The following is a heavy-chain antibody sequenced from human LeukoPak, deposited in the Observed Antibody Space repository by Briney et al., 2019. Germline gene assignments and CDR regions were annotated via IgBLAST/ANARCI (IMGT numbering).Heavy chain of an antibody. D-gene: IGHD4-17*01. J-gene: IGHJ3*02. CDR3: ARSTTKAFDI. CDR1: GYTFSSHG. V-gene: IGHV1-18*01. Sequence: ASVKVSCKASGYTFSSHGISWVRQAPGQGLEWRAWISAYNGNTNYAQKLQGRVTMTTDTSTSTAYMELRSLRSDDTAVYYCARSTTKAFDIWGQGTMVTVSS. CDR2: ISAYNGNT.